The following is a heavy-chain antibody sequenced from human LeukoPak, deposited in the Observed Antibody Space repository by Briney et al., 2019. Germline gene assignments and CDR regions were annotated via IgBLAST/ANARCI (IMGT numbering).Heavy chain of an antibody. D-gene: IGHD6-19*01. V-gene: IGHV1-18*01. J-gene: IGHJ6*02. CDR2: ISAYNGNT. CDR3: ARDAYVADYYYYGMDV. CDR1: GYTFTSYG. Sequence: ASVTVSCKASGYTFTSYGISWVRQAPGQGLEWMGWISAYNGNTNYAQKLQGRVTMTTDTSTSTAYMELRSLRSDDTAVYYCARDAYVADYYYYGMDVWGQGTTVTVSS.